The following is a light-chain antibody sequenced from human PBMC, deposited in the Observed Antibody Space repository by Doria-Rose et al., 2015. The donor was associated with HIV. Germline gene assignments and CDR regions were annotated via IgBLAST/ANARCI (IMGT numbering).Light chain of an antibody. V-gene: IGKV3-15*01. Sequence: TQSPATLSASPGERATLSCRASQGIGSDLAWYQQKPGQAPRLLIYRASIRATGIPPRFTGGGSGTEFTPTIISLQSEDFAVYFCQQYSQWPPYTFGQGTKLEVK. CDR3: QQYSQWPPYT. CDR2: RAS. CDR1: QGIGSD. J-gene: IGKJ2*01.